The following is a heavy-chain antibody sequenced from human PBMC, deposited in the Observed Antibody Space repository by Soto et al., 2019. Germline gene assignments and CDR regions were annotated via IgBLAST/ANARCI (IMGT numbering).Heavy chain of an antibody. D-gene: IGHD3-3*01. V-gene: IGHV1-2*02. CDR1: GYTFTGYY. J-gene: IGHJ5*01. Sequence: ASVKVSCKASGYTFTGYYIHWVRQAPGQGLEWMGWIIPDSGATNYTQKFQGRVTMTSETSTNTAFLELSRLRSDDTAVYFCARGALISLFGVLNWIDSWGQGTLVTVSS. CDR2: IIPDSGAT. CDR3: ARGALISLFGVLNWIDS.